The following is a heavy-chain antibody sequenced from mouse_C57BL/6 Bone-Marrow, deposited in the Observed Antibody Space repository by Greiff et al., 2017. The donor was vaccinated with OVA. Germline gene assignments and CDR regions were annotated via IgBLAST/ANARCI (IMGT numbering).Heavy chain of an antibody. J-gene: IGHJ4*01. D-gene: IGHD1-1*01. CDR3: ARDRGTTVVAHYYAMDY. Sequence: EVPLVESGPGLVKPSQSLSLTCSVTGYSITSGYYWNWLRQFPGNKLEWMGYISYDGSNNYNPSRKNRSSINRDTSKNQFFLKLNSVTTEDTATYYCARDRGTTVVAHYYAMDYWGQGTSVTVSS. CDR1: GYSITSGYY. V-gene: IGHV3-6*01. CDR2: ISYDGSN.